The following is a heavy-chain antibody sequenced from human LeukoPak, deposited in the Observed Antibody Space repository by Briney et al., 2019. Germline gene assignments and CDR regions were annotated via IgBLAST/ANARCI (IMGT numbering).Heavy chain of an antibody. V-gene: IGHV1-2*02. CDR2: INPNGGGT. Sequence: ASVKVSCKASGYTFTGYYMHWVRQAPGQGLEWMGWINPNGGGTNHAQKLQGRVTMTTDTSTSTAYMELRSLRSDDTAVYYCARDYLAVVGRDPPTDYWGQGTLVTVSS. CDR1: GYTFTGYY. J-gene: IGHJ4*02. D-gene: IGHD6-19*01. CDR3: ARDYLAVVGRDPPTDY.